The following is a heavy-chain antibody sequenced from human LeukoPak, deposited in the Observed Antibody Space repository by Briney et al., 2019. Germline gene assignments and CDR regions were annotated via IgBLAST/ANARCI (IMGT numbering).Heavy chain of an antibody. CDR1: GYTLTELS. CDR2: FDPEDGET. CDR3: AFRSGYSSGWNY. D-gene: IGHD6-19*01. J-gene: IGHJ4*02. Sequence: ASVKVSCKVSGYTLTELSMHWVRQAPGKGLEWMGGFDPEDGETIYAQKFQGGVTMTEDTSTDTAYMELSSLRSEDTAVYYCAFRSGYSSGWNYWGQGTLVTVSS. V-gene: IGHV1-24*01.